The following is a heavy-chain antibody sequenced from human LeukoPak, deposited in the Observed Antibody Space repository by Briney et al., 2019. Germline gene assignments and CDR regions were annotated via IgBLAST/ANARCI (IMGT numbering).Heavy chain of an antibody. CDR2: IHEDAGEK. Sequence: GGPLSLSCAASGFRFSDSWMTWVRQTPGKGLQWVASIHEDAGEKQYVESVRGRFTISRDNAKNSLYLQMNSLRVEDTAVYYCASSKDHYCHYWGQGTLVTVSS. CDR1: GFRFSDSW. CDR3: ASSKDHYCHY. V-gene: IGHV3-7*05. J-gene: IGHJ4*02.